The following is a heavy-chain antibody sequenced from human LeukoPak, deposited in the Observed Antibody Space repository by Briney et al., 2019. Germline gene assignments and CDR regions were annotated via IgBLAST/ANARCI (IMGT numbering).Heavy chain of an antibody. CDR3: ARDYYANIAHSHTFPY. CDR2: ISTSGGTI. Sequence: GGSLRLSCAASGFTFSSYSMNWVRQAPGKGLEWVSHISTSGGTIYYADSVKGRFTISRDNAKNSLYLQMNSLRAEDTAVYYCARDYYANIAHSHTFPYWGQGTLLTVSS. V-gene: IGHV3-48*01. CDR1: GFTFSSYS. J-gene: IGHJ4*02. D-gene: IGHD3-16*01.